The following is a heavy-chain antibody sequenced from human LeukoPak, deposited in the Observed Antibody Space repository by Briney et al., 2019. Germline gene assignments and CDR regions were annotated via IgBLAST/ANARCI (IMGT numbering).Heavy chain of an antibody. CDR3: ARQRLSTSNPDY. CDR2: IYYSGST. J-gene: IGHJ4*02. V-gene: IGHV4-59*08. CDR1: GGSISSYY. D-gene: IGHD2-2*01. Sequence: SETLSLTCTVSGGSISSYYWSWIRQPPGKGLEWIGYIYYSGSTNYNPSLKSRVTISVDTSKNQFSLKLSSVTAADTAVYYCARQRLSTSNPDYWGQGTLVTVSS.